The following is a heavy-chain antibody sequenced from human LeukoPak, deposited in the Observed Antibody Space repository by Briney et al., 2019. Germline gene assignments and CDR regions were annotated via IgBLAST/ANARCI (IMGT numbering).Heavy chain of an antibody. D-gene: IGHD2-15*01. J-gene: IGHJ4*02. Sequence: GGSLRLSCTASGFTFRNYWMNWVRQAPGKGLEWVANTNQDGSDKFYVDSVKGRFTISRDNAKNSLYLQMNSLRVEDTAVYYSARGGIGGDGYWGQGILVTVSS. CDR1: GFTFRNYW. V-gene: IGHV3-7*01. CDR2: TNQDGSDK. CDR3: ARGGIGGDGY.